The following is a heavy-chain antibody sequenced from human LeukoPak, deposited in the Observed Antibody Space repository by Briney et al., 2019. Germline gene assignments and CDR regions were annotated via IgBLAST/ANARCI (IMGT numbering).Heavy chain of an antibody. D-gene: IGHD6-13*01. CDR1: GGTFIIYA. CDR2: IIPIFGTA. CDR3: AREGGLSSSWFDY. J-gene: IGHJ4*02. V-gene: IGHV1-69*01. Sequence: ASVTVSCKASGGTFIIYAISWVRQAPGQGLEWMGGIIPIFGTANYAQKFQGRVTITADESTSTAYMELSSLRSEDTAVYYCAREGGLSSSWFDYWGQGTLVTVSS.